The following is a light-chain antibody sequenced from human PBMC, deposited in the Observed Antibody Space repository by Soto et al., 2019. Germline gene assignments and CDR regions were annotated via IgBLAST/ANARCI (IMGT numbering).Light chain of an antibody. V-gene: IGKV1-5*01. CDR1: EDIDTS. CDR2: GAS. CDR3: QHYDSLSRT. J-gene: IGKJ1*01. Sequence: DIQVTLSPSTLSVSLGDRITITCRASEDIDTSLAWFQQRPGKAPKVLIAGASGLMNGVPSTFSGSGSGTEFALTISSVQPDDFATYFCQHYDSLSRTFGQGTKVDIK.